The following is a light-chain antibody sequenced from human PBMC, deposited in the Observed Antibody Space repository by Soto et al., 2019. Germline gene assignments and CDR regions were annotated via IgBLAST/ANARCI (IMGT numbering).Light chain of an antibody. CDR2: DAS. Sequence: DIQMTQSPSSLSASIGDRVTITCQASQDIDNSLNWYQQKPGKAPKLLIYDASNLATGVPTKFSGSGSGTDLTFTISSLQPEDIATYYCQHCDNLPLSFGGGTKVEI. CDR1: QDIDNS. J-gene: IGKJ4*01. V-gene: IGKV1-33*01. CDR3: QHCDNLPLS.